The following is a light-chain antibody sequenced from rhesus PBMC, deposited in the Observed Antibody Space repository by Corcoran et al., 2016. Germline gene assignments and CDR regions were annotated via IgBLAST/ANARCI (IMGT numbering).Light chain of an antibody. J-gene: IGKJ1*01. V-gene: IGKV1-44*02. Sequence: DIQMTQSPSSLSASVGDRVTITCRASQTFSSYLACYQQKPGKGPKLLIYGASNLESGVPSRFSGTGSGTDFTLTIRSLQPEDFATYYCQQHNSHPRTFGQETKVEIK. CDR1: QTFSSY. CDR3: QQHNSHPRT. CDR2: GAS.